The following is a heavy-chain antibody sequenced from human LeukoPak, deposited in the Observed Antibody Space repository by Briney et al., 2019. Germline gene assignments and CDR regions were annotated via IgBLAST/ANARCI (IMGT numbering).Heavy chain of an antibody. D-gene: IGHD6-19*01. CDR3: AKDGDSSGWYPTFDY. J-gene: IGHJ4*02. CDR2: ISYDGSNK. Sequence: GRSLRLSCAASGFTFSSYGMHWVRQAPGKGLEWVAVISYDGSNKYYADSVKGRFTISRDNSKNTLYLQMNSLRAEDTAVYYCAKDGDSSGWYPTFDYWGQGTLVTVSS. CDR1: GFTFSSYG. V-gene: IGHV3-30*18.